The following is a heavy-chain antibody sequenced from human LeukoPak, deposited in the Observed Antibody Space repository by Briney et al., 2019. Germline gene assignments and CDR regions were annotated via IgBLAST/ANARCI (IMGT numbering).Heavy chain of an antibody. D-gene: IGHD1-26*01. CDR2: IYSGGST. V-gene: IGHV3-53*01. J-gene: IGHJ1*01. CDR3: ARVEALSGSYSEGYFQH. CDR1: GFTVSSNY. Sequence: GGSLRLSCAASGFTVSSNYMSWVRQAPGKGLEWVSVIYSGGSTYYADSVKGRFTISRDNSKNTLYLQMNSLRAEDTAVYYCARVEALSGSYSEGYFQHWGQGTLVTVSS.